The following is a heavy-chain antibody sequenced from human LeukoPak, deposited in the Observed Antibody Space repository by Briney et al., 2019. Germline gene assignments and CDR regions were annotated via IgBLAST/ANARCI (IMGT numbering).Heavy chain of an antibody. CDR3: ARDYVVPAAIGNLNWFDP. J-gene: IGHJ5*02. CDR2: ISSSSGYI. V-gene: IGHV3-21*01. CDR1: GFTFSSYS. Sequence: PGGSLRLSCAASGFTFSSYSMNWVRQAPGKGLEWVSSISSSSGYIHYADSVKGRFTISRDNAKNSLYLQMNSLRAEDTAVYYCARDYVVPAAIGNLNWFDPWGQGTLVTVSS. D-gene: IGHD2-2*02.